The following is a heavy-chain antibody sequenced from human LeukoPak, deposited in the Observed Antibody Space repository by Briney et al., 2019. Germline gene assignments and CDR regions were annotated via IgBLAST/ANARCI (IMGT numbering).Heavy chain of an antibody. CDR1: GFKFTDYA. D-gene: IGHD5-12*01. CDR2: IYYDGSEN. V-gene: IGHV3-30*09. CDR3: AREERGWLIGH. Sequence: GGSLRLSCAASGFKFTDYAMHWVRQAPGKGLEWVALIYYDGSENFYADSVRGRLAISRDDSKNTLFLQMNSLRREDTTMCYCAREERGWLIGHWGQGTLVTVSS. J-gene: IGHJ4*02.